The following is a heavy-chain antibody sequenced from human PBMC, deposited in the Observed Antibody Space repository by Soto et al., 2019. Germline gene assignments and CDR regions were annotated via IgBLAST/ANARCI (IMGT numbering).Heavy chain of an antibody. CDR3: ARDSGNCGVWPYFFDY. J-gene: IGHJ4*02. D-gene: IGHD4-17*01. Sequence: QVQLVQSGAEVKKPGASVKVSCKASGYTFTSYGISWVRQAPGQGLEWMGWISAYNGNTDYAQNLQGRVTMTTDTXTXXGYMERRSLRSDATAVFFCARDSGNCGVWPYFFDYGGQGTLVTVSS. V-gene: IGHV1-18*01. CDR2: ISAYNGNT. CDR1: GYTFTSYG.